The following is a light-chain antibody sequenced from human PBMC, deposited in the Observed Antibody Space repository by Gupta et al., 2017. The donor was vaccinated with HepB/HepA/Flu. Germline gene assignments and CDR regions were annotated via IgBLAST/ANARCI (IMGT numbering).Light chain of an antibody. V-gene: IGKV1-6*01. J-gene: IGKJ2*01. CDR3: LQDYNYPT. CDR2: AAS. CDR1: QGIRDD. Sequence: AIQMTQSPSSLSASVGDRVIITCRASQGIRDDLAWYQQKPGKPPKLLIYAASTLESGVPSRFSGSGSGTEFTLTISSLQPEDFATYYCLQDYNYPTFGQGTKLEIK.